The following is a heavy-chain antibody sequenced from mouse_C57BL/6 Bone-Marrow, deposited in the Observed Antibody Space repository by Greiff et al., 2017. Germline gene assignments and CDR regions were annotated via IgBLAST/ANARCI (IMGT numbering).Heavy chain of an antibody. CDR3: ARHSNYGYAMDY. CDR1: GYTFTNYW. D-gene: IGHD2-5*01. V-gene: IGHV1-63*01. J-gene: IGHJ4*01. Sequence: VKLVESGAELVRPGTSVKMSCKASGYTFTNYWIGWAKQRPGTGLEWIGDIYPGGGYTNYNEKFKGKATLTADKSSSTAYMQFSSLTSEDSAIYYCARHSNYGYAMDYWGQGTSVTVSS. CDR2: IYPGGGYT.